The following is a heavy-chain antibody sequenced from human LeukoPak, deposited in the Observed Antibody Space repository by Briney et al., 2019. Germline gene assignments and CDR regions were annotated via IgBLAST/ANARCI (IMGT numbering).Heavy chain of an antibody. CDR3: ARDYFTFGGVIVAS. D-gene: IGHD3-16*02. CDR2: ISWNSGSI. Sequence: GRSLRLSCAASGFTFDDYAMHWVRQAPGKGLEWVSGISWNSGSIGYADSVKGRFTISRDNAKNSLYLQMNSLRAEDTAVYYCARDYFTFGGVIVASWGQGTLVTVSS. V-gene: IGHV3-9*01. CDR1: GFTFDDYA. J-gene: IGHJ5*02.